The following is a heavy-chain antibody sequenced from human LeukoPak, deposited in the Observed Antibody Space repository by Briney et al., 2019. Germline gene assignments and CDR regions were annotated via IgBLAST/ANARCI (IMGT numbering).Heavy chain of an antibody. J-gene: IGHJ4*02. V-gene: IGHV3-30*02. CDR3: AKDGRAGVTATLDY. CDR1: GFIFTSYG. D-gene: IGHD2-15*01. CDR2: IRYDGSNK. Sequence: GGSLRLSCAASGFIFTSYGIHWVRRAPGKGLEWVAFIRYDGSNKYYADSVKGRFTISRDNSKNTLYLQMNSLRAEDTAVYYCAKDGRAGVTATLDYWGQGTLVTVSS.